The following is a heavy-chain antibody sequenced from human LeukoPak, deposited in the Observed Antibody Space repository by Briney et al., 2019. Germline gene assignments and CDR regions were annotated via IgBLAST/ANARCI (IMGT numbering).Heavy chain of an antibody. J-gene: IGHJ4*02. CDR3: ARDGYSYDN. CDR2: ISPNSGAT. Sequence: ASVKVSCKASGYTFTGYYIHWVRQAPGQGLEWMGKISPNSGATNYAQKFQGRVTITRDTSFSTAYMELSGLTSDDTAVYYCARDGYSYDNWGQGTLVTVSS. CDR1: GYTFTGYY. D-gene: IGHD5-18*01. V-gene: IGHV1-2*02.